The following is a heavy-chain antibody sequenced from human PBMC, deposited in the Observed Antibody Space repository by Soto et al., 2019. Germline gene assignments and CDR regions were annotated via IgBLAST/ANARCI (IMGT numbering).Heavy chain of an antibody. CDR3: ARHKGGDPYYFDY. CDR1: GFTFSNYG. D-gene: IGHD4-17*01. Sequence: ESGGGVVQPGMSLRLSCAASGFTFSNYGMHWVRQAPGKGLEWVAVIWYDGSNKYYADSVKGRFTISRDNSKNSLYLQMNTLRAEATAVYYCARHKGGDPYYFDYWGQGTLVTVSS. V-gene: IGHV3-33*01. J-gene: IGHJ4*02. CDR2: IWYDGSNK.